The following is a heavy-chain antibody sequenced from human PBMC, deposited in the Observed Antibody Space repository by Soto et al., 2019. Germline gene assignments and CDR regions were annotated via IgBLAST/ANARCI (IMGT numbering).Heavy chain of an antibody. J-gene: IGHJ6*02. CDR1: GGSISSYY. Sequence: QVQLQESGPGLVKPSETLSLTCTVSGGSISSYYWSWIRQPPGKGLEWIGYIYYSGSTNYNPSLKSRVTISVDTSKNQFSLKLSSVTAADTAVYYCAASLSGSYYYYGMDVWCQGTTVTVSS. V-gene: IGHV4-59*01. CDR2: IYYSGST. CDR3: AASLSGSYYYYGMDV. D-gene: IGHD1-26*01.